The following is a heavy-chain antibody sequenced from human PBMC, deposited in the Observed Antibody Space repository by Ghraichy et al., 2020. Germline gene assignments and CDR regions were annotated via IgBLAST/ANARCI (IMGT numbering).Heavy chain of an antibody. CDR1: GGSMSSSF. CDR3: ARNRSGWYGVFDY. D-gene: IGHD6-19*01. CDR2: VYFNGST. Sequence: ETLSLTCSVSGGSMSSSFWGWIRQPPGKGLEWIGYVYFNGSTKYSPSLKSRVTISVDTSKNQFSLKLSSVTAADTAVYFCARNRSGWYGVFDYWGQGALVTVSS. J-gene: IGHJ4*02. V-gene: IGHV4-59*01.